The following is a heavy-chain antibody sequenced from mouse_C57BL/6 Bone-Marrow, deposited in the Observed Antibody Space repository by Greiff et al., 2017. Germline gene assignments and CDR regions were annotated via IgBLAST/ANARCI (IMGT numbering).Heavy chain of an antibody. J-gene: IGHJ2*01. CDR3: TRPGSSFYYFDY. V-gene: IGHV1-15*01. D-gene: IGHD1-1*01. CDR2: IDPETGGT. Sequence: QVQLKQSGAELVRPGASVTLSCKASGYTFTDCEMHWVKQTPVHGLEWIGAIDPETGGTAYNQKFKGKAILTADKSSSTAYMELRSLTSEDSAVYYCTRPGSSFYYFDYWGQGTTLTVSS. CDR1: GYTFTDCE.